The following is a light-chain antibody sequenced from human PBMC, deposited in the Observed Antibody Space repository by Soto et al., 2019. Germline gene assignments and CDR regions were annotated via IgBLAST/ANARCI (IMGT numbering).Light chain of an antibody. J-gene: IGKJ5*01. CDR2: GAT. V-gene: IGKV1-39*01. Sequence: DLQMTQCPSSLSACVGDKDTNTCRASQAIGNYLNWYQQKPGKAPNLLIFGATTLQSGVPSRFSVSGYGRNFTLIISVLQLEDFAIYYCQQCHAPPLTFAEGTRLEIK. CDR1: QAIGNY. CDR3: QQCHAPPLT.